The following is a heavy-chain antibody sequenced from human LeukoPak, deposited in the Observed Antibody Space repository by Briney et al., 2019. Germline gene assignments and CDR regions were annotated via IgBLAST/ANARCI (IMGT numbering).Heavy chain of an antibody. CDR2: ISYDGSNK. CDR1: GFTFRSYG. Sequence: PGGPLRLSCAASGFTFRSYGMHWVRQAPGKGLEWMEVISYDGSNKYYADYVKGRFTISRDNSKNTLYLQMNRLRAEDTAVCYCAKDNYYDSSGYSDDAFDIWGQGTMVTVSS. V-gene: IGHV3-30*18. D-gene: IGHD3-22*01. CDR3: AKDNYYDSSGYSDDAFDI. J-gene: IGHJ3*02.